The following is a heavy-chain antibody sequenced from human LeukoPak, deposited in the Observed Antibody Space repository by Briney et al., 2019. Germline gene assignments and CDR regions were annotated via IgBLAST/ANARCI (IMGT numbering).Heavy chain of an antibody. CDR3: ARPNVMTRVLGAFDI. Sequence: PGGSLRLSCAASGFTFSSYAMNWVHQAPGKGLEWVSAISNSGAGTYYADSVKGRFTISRDNSKNTLYLQMNSLRAEDTAEYYCARPNVMTRVLGAFDIWGQGTMVTVSS. V-gene: IGHV3-23*01. CDR2: ISNSGAGT. D-gene: IGHD4-17*01. J-gene: IGHJ3*02. CDR1: GFTFSSYA.